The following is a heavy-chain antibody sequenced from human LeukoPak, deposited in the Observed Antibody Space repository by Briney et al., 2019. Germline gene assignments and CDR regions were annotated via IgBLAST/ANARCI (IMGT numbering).Heavy chain of an antibody. J-gene: IGHJ4*02. V-gene: IGHV3-7*01. CDR2: IKQDGSET. CDR1: GFTFSSYW. CDR3: ASLDTAAIRTGGY. D-gene: IGHD5-18*01. Sequence: PGGSLRLSCAASGFTFSSYWMSWVRQPPGKGLEGWANIKQDGSETHYVDSVKGRFTISRDSARNSLYLQMTSLKADDTAVYYCASLDTAAIRTGGYWGQGTLVTVSS.